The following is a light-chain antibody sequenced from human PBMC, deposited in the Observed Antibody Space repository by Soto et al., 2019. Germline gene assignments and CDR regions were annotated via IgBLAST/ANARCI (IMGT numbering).Light chain of an antibody. CDR1: QGISNY. Sequence: DIQLTQSPSFLSASVGDRVTITCRASQGISNYLAWYQQKPGKAPQLLIYAASILQSGAPSRFSGSGSGTEFTLTNSSLQPEDFATYCCQQLNSSPFTFGPGTKVDIK. CDR2: AAS. V-gene: IGKV1-9*01. CDR3: QQLNSSPFT. J-gene: IGKJ3*01.